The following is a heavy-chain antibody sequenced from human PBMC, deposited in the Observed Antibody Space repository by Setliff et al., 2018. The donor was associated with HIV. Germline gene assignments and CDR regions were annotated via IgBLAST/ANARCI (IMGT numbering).Heavy chain of an antibody. V-gene: IGHV4-4*07. CDR1: DSGTYY. D-gene: IGHD6-19*01. Sequence: TLSLTCTVSDSGTYYWSWIRQPAGKGLEWIGRVSSRGDTNYNPSLKSRVTMSVDTSKNQFSLKLSSVTAADTAVYYCAKDIPGPAINSGRIKNWFDPWGQGTLVTV. CDR2: VSSRGDT. J-gene: IGHJ5*02. CDR3: AKDIPGPAINSGRIKNWFDP.